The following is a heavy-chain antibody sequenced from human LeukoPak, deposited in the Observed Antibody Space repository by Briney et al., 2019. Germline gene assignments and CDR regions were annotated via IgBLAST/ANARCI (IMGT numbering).Heavy chain of an antibody. V-gene: IGHV4-61*08. Sequence: SETLSLTCTVSGGSISSGGYYWSWIRQHPGKGLEWIGYIYYSGSTNYNPSLKSRVTISVDTSKNQFSLKLSSVTAADTAVYYCARGRDGYNDAFDIWGQGTMVTVSS. CDR1: GGSISSGGYY. D-gene: IGHD5-24*01. CDR2: IYYSGST. CDR3: ARGRDGYNDAFDI. J-gene: IGHJ3*02.